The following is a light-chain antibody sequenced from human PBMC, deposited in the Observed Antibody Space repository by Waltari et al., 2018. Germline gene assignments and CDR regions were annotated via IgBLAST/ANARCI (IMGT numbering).Light chain of an antibody. Sequence: IVLTQSPDTLSFSPGERATLSCRASPNVTSISLAWYQQKPGQAPRLLIYSTSSRATGFSDRFSGSGSGTDFTLTINRLEPEDSAVYHCQQYDGSAVTFGGGTRVEIK. V-gene: IGKV3-20*01. CDR1: PNVTSIS. J-gene: IGKJ4*01. CDR2: STS. CDR3: QQYDGSAVT.